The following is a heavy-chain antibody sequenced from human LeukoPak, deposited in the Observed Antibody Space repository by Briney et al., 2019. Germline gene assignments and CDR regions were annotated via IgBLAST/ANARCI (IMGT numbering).Heavy chain of an antibody. CDR1: GGSFSGYY. Sequence: PSETLSLTCAVYGGSFSGYYWSWIRQPPGKGLEWIGEINHSGSTNYNPSLKSRVTISVDTSKNQFSLKLSSVTAADTAVYYCARLPNCSVRNCYPHLDYWGQGTLVTVSS. CDR2: INHSGST. V-gene: IGHV4-34*01. CDR3: ARLPNCSVRNCYPHLDY. D-gene: IGHD2-15*01. J-gene: IGHJ4*02.